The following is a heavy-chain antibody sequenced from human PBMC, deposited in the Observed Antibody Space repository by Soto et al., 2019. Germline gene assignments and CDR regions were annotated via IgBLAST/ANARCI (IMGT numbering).Heavy chain of an antibody. Sequence: PSETLSLTCAVYGGSFSSYYWTWIRQPPGTGLEWIGEINHSGSTNYNPSLKSRVTISVDTSKNQFSLKLSSVTAADTAVYYCARELPYDSSGYYRLDPWGQGTLVTFSS. CDR1: GGSFSSYY. D-gene: IGHD3-22*01. CDR3: ARELPYDSSGYYRLDP. J-gene: IGHJ5*02. CDR2: INHSGST. V-gene: IGHV4-34*01.